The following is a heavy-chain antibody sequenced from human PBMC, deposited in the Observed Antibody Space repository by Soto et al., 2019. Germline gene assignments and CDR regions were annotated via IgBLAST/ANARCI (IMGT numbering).Heavy chain of an antibody. CDR1: GFTFSSYA. V-gene: IGHV3-23*01. D-gene: IGHD5-12*01. CDR2: ISGSGGST. CDR3: AKIGGIVATFFYYFDY. Sequence: PGGPLRLSCAASGFTFSSYAMSRVSQAPGKGLEWVSAISGSGGSTYYADSVKGRFTISRDNSKNTLYLQMNSLRAEDTAVYYCAKIGGIVATFFYYFDYWGQGTLVTVSS. J-gene: IGHJ4*02.